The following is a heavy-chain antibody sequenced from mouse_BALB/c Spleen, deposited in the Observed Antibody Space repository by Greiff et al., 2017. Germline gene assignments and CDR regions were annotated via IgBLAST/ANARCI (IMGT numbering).Heavy chain of an antibody. D-gene: IGHD2-1*01. J-gene: IGHJ3*01. CDR3: AVFGNSFAY. V-gene: IGHV1-55*01. CDR1: GYNFTSYW. Sequence: QVQLQQPGAELVKPGTSVKLSCKASGYNFTSYWINWVKLRPGQGLEWIGDIYPGSGSTNYNEKFKSKATLTVDTSSSTAYMQLSSLASEDSARYYCAVFGNSFAYWGQGTLVTVSA. CDR2: IYPGSGST.